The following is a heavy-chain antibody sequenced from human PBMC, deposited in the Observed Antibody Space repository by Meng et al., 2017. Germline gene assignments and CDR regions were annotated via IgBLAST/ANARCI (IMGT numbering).Heavy chain of an antibody. V-gene: IGHV3-21*01. D-gene: IGHD5-18*01. CDR2: ISSSSSYI. CDR1: GFTFSSYS. Sequence: GGSLRLSCAASGFTFSSYSMNWVRQAPGKGLEWVSSISSSSSYIYYADSVKGRFTISRDNAKNSLYLQMNSLRAEDTAVYYCATANCGDTAMYRWVPNSSSCPDYYYYGMDVWGQGTTVTVSS. J-gene: IGHJ6*02. CDR3: ATANCGDTAMYRWVPNSSSCPDYYYYGMDV.